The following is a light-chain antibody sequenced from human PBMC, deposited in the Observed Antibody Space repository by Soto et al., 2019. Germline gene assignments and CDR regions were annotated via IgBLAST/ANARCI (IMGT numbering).Light chain of an antibody. CDR2: SAS. V-gene: IGKV1-6*01. J-gene: IGKJ1*01. CDR1: HDIRND. Sequence: AIQMTQSPSSLSAAVGDRVTITCRASHDIRNDLGWYQQKPGQAPKVLIYSASSSQSGVPSRFSGSGSGTDFTLTISSLQPEDFATYYCLQVYNFPRTFGQGTKVEIK. CDR3: LQVYNFPRT.